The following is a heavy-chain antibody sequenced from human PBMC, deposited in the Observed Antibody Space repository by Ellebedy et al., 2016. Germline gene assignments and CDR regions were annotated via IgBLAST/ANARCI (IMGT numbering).Heavy chain of an antibody. Sequence: GGSLRLXXAASGFTFSSYGMHWVRQAPGKGLEWVAVISYDGSNKYYADSVKGRFTISRDNSKNTLYLQMNSLRAEDTAVYYCAKDHGDHPFDYWGQGTLVTVSS. CDR3: AKDHGDHPFDY. CDR1: GFTFSSYG. J-gene: IGHJ4*02. CDR2: ISYDGSNK. D-gene: IGHD4-17*01. V-gene: IGHV3-30*18.